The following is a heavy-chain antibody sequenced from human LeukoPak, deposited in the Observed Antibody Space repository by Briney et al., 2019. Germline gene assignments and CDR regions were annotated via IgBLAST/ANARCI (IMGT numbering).Heavy chain of an antibody. CDR2: VYTSGST. Sequence: KPSETLSLTCAVSGGSISSYYWSWIRQPAGKELEWIGRVYTSGSTNYNPSLKSRVTMSVDTSKNQFSLKLSSVTAADTAVYYCARDLWFGESDYWGQGTLVTVSS. V-gene: IGHV4-4*07. CDR3: ARDLWFGESDY. J-gene: IGHJ4*02. D-gene: IGHD3-10*01. CDR1: GGSISSYY.